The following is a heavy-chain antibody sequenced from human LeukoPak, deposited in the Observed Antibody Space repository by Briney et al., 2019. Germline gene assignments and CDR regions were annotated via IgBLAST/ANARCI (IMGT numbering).Heavy chain of an antibody. J-gene: IGHJ4*02. CDR2: INHSGST. CDR1: GGSFSGYY. D-gene: IGHD6-19*01. V-gene: IGHV4-34*01. Sequence: SETLSLTCAVYGGSFSGYYWSWIRQPPGKGLEWIGEINHSGSTNYNPSLKSRVTISVDTSKNQFSLKLSSVTAADTAVYYCARGKQWLVHCDYWGQGTLVTVSS. CDR3: ARGKQWLVHCDY.